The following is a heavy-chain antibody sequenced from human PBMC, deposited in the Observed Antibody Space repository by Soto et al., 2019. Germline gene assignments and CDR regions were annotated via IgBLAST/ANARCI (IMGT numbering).Heavy chain of an antibody. V-gene: IGHV4-59*01. CDR2: VYYIGST. J-gene: IGHJ4*02. CDR1: GGSISSSY. CDR3: ARDASGHVFWDGPWYFDP. D-gene: IGHD3-3*01. Sequence: QVQLQESGPGLVKPSETLSLTCTVSGGSISSSYWSWIRQPPGKGLDWLGFVYYIGSTKYNPSLKNRITLSVATPRNPFPLKLESVTAADTALYYCARDASGHVFWDGPWYFDPWGQGTLVTVSS.